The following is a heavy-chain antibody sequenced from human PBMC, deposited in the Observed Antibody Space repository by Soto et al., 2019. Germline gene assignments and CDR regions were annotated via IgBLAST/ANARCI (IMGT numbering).Heavy chain of an antibody. V-gene: IGHV4-30-4*08. J-gene: IGHJ4*02. CDR2: IYDSGTT. Sequence: SETLSLTCTVSSGSISSTIYSWDWIRQSPGKGLEWIGNIYDSGTTYNNPSLESRVTISLDTSKNQFSLKLDSVTAADTAIYYCARGLTTEKVDSWGQGILVTVSS. D-gene: IGHD4-17*01. CDR1: SGSISSTIYS. CDR3: ARGLTTEKVDS.